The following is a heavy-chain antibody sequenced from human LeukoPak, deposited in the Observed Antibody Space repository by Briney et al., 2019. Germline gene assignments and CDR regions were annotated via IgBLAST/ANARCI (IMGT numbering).Heavy chain of an antibody. Sequence: GRSLRLSCAASGFTFSSYAMHWVRQAPGKGLEWVAVISYDGSNKYYADSVKGRFTISRDNSKNTLYLQMNSLRAEDTAVYYCATQNSRPKWEYYYYCMDVWGKGTTVTVSS. CDR1: GFTFSSYA. CDR3: ATQNSRPKWEYYYYCMDV. CDR2: ISYDGSNK. V-gene: IGHV3-30*01. D-gene: IGHD6-13*01. J-gene: IGHJ6*03.